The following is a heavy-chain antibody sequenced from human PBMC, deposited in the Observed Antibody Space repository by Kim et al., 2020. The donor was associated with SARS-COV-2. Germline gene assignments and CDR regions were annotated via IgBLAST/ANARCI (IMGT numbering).Heavy chain of an antibody. CDR3: ASDAKLDYTYWTGFRAGGLFDY. CDR1: GFNFRTYG. Sequence: GGSLRLSCAASGFNFRTYGMSWVRQAPGKGLEWVAVTWYDGSHTYYADSVKGRFTISRDNSREKLYLQMNSLRVEDTAVYFCASDAKLDYTYWTGFRAGGLFDYWGQGTLVTVTS. D-gene: IGHD2-8*02. V-gene: IGHV3-33*07. CDR2: TWYDGSHT. J-gene: IGHJ4*02.